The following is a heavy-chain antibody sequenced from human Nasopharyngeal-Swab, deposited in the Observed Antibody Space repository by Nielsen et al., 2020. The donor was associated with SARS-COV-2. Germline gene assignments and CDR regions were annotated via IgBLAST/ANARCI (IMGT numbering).Heavy chain of an antibody. D-gene: IGHD3-10*01. CDR3: ARDPGSYYFDF. CDR2: IYSGGST. Sequence: GGSLRLSCAASGFTFSNAWMSWVRQAPGKGLQWVSVIYSGGSTYYADSVKGRFTISRDNSKNMVYLQMNSLRAEDTAVYYCARDPGSYYFDFWGQGTLVTVSS. CDR1: GFTFSNAW. V-gene: IGHV3-53*01. J-gene: IGHJ4*02.